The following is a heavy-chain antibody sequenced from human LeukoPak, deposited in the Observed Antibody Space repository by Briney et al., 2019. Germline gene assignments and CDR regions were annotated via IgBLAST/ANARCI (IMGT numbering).Heavy chain of an antibody. J-gene: IGHJ5*02. CDR2: IYWDDDK. V-gene: IGHV2-5*02. CDR3: AHNLVCSGGSCYSVRWFDP. Sequence: SGPTLVNPTQTLTLTCTFSGFSLSTSGVGVGWIRQPPGKALEWLALIYWDDDKRYSPSLRSRLTITKDTSKHQVVLTMSNMDPVDTATYYCAHNLVCSGGSCYSVRWFDPWGQGTLVTVSS. CDR1: GFSLSTSGVG. D-gene: IGHD2-15*01.